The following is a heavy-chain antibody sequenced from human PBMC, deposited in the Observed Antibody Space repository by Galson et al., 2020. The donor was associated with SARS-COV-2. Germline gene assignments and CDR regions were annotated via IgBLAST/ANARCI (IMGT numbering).Heavy chain of an antibody. J-gene: IGHJ6*02. CDR2: IWSDGSNN. CDR1: GFTFSSYG. V-gene: IGHV3-33*01. Sequence: GGSLRLSCAASGFTFSSYGMHWVRQAPGKGLEWVAVIWSDGSNNYYADSVKGRFTISRDNSKNTLYLQMTSLRAEDTAVYYCSRESPVAGPLDVLVQGTTIAVSS. D-gene: IGHD6-19*01. CDR3: SRESPVAGPLDV.